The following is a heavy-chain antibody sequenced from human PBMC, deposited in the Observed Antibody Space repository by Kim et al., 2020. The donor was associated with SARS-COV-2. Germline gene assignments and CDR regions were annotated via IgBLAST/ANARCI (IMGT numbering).Heavy chain of an antibody. CDR1: GYTFTGYY. D-gene: IGHD3-16*02. J-gene: IGHJ4*02. CDR3: ASPLRLLRLGELSLGGGFDY. Sequence: ASVKVSCKASGYTFTGYYMHWVRQAPGQGLEWMGWINPNSGGTNYAQKFQGRVTMTRDTSISTAYMELSRLRSDDTAVYYCASPLRLLRLGELSLGGGFDYWGPRSLVTVSS. V-gene: IGHV1-2*02. CDR2: INPNSGGT.